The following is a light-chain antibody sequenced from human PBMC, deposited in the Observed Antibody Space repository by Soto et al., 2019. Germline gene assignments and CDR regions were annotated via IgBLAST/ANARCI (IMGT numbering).Light chain of an antibody. CDR1: QSLLHSNGYNY. V-gene: IGKV2-28*01. CDR2: LGS. CDR3: MQALQTPRFT. J-gene: IGKJ3*01. Sequence: DIVMTQSPLSLRVTPGEPASISCRSSQSLLHSNGYNYLDWYLQKPGQSPQLLIYLGSNRASGVPDRFSGSGSGTDFTLKISRVEAEDVGVYYCMQALQTPRFTFGPGTKVDIK.